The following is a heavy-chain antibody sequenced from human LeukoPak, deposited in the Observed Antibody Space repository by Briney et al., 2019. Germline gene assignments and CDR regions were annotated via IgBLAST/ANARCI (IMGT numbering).Heavy chain of an antibody. D-gene: IGHD3-22*01. CDR2: ISSSSSYI. J-gene: IGHJ3*02. V-gene: IGHV3-21*01. CDR3: ARVSYYDSSGYYLFSDAFDI. CDR1: GFTFSSYS. Sequence: GGSLRLSCAASGFTFSSYSMNWVRQAPGKGLEWVSSISSSSSYIYYADSVKGRFTISRDNAKNSLYLQMNSLRAEDTAVYYCARVSYYDSSGYYLFSDAFDIWGQGTMVTVSS.